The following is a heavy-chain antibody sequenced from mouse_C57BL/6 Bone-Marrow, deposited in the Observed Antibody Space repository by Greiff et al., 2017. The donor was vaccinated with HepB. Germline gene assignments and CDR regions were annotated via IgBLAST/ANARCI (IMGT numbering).Heavy chain of an antibody. V-gene: IGHV1-82*01. CDR2: IYPGDGDT. J-gene: IGHJ2*01. Sequence: QVQLQQSGPELVKPGASVKISCKASGYAFSSSWMNWVKQRPGKGLEWIGRIYPGDGDTNYNGKFKGKATLTADKSSSTAYMQLSSLTSEDSAVYFCASVYYDHDGGLGWGQGTTLTVSS. CDR3: ASVYYDHDGGLG. CDR1: GYAFSSSW. D-gene: IGHD2-4*01.